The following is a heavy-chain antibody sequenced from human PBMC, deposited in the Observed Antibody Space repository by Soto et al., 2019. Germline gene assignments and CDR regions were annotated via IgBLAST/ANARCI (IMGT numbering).Heavy chain of an antibody. V-gene: IGHV3-11*05. CDR2: ISSSSSYT. J-gene: IGHJ4*02. Sequence: LSLTCTVSGGSVSSNSYSWGWIRQAPGKGLEWVSYISSSSSYTNYADSVKGRFTISRDNAKNSLYLQMNSLRAEDTAVYYCARDLRRGYYDSSRASGYWGQGTLVTVSS. CDR3: ARDLRRGYYDSSRASGY. CDR1: GGSVSSNSYS. D-gene: IGHD3-22*01.